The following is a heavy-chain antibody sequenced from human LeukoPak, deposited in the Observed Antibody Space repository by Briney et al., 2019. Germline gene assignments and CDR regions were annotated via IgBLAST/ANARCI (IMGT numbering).Heavy chain of an antibody. CDR2: IYYSGST. CDR1: GGSISSYY. CDR3: ARGLVVVVAALYWFDP. Sequence: SETLSLTCTVSGGSISSYYWGWIRQPPGKGLEWIGSIYYSGSTYYNPSLKSRVTISVDTSKNQFSLKLSSVTAADTAVYYCARGLVVVVAALYWFDPWGQGTLVTVSS. V-gene: IGHV4-39*07. D-gene: IGHD2-15*01. J-gene: IGHJ5*02.